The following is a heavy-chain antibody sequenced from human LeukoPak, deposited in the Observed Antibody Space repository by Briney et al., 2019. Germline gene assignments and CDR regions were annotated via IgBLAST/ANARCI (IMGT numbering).Heavy chain of an antibody. D-gene: IGHD2-2*01. J-gene: IGHJ4*02. Sequence: GGSLRLSCAASGFTFSSYARSWVRQAPGKGLEWVSAISGSGGSTYYADSVKGRFTISRDNSKNTLYLQMNSLRAEDTAVYYCAKIIYRDIVVVPAAEAGYFDYWGQGTLVTVSS. CDR2: ISGSGGST. CDR1: GFTFSSYA. V-gene: IGHV3-23*01. CDR3: AKIIYRDIVVVPAAEAGYFDY.